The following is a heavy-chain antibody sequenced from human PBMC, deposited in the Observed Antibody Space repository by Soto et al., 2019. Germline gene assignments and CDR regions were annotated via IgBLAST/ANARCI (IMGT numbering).Heavy chain of an antibody. CDR3: ESDLEGTVTGRGACGI. V-gene: IGHV4-31*03. CDR1: GGSIRNDNCY. J-gene: IGHJ3*02. CDR2: ISYSGYT. Sequence: QVQLQESGQGLVKPSQTLSLTCTVSGGSIRNDNCYWSYLRQRPGKGLEWIGYISYSGYTYYHPSLKGRFIVSVAPPNNQSAVILNSVTAADTAVYYCESDLEGTVTGRGACGIWGRGTLATVSS. D-gene: IGHD6-19*01.